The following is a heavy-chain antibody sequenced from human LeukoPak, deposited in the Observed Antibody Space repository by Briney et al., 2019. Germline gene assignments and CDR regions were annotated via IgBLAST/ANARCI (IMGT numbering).Heavy chain of an antibody. CDR1: GGSISSGGYS. J-gene: IGHJ4*02. D-gene: IGHD6-19*01. Sequence: SETLSLTCAVSGGSISSGGYSWSWIRQPPGKGLVWIGYIYHSGSTYYNPSLKSRVTISVDRSKNQFSLKLSSVTAADTAVYYCAKYDGQWLVLTNFDYWGQGTLVTVSS. V-gene: IGHV4-30-2*01. CDR2: IYHSGST. CDR3: AKYDGQWLVLTNFDY.